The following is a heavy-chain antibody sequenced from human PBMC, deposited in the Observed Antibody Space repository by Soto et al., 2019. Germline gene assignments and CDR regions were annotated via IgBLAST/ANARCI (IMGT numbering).Heavy chain of an antibody. D-gene: IGHD4-4*01. CDR2: IIPIFGTA. J-gene: IGHJ6*02. CDR3: ARVVGSNYRHYYYYYYGMDV. V-gene: IGHV1-69*13. Sequence: SVKVSCKASGGTFSSYAISWVRQAPGQGLEWMGGIIPIFGTANYAQKFQGRVTITADESTSTAYMELSSLRSEDTAVYYCARVVGSNYRHYYYYYYGMDVWGQGTTVTV. CDR1: GGTFSSYA.